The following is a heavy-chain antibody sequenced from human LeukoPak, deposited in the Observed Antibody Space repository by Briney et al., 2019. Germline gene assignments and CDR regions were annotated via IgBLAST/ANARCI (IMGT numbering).Heavy chain of an antibody. V-gene: IGHV3-23*01. D-gene: IGHD3-22*01. Sequence: GGSLRLSCAASGFTFSSYAMSWVRQAPGKGLERVSAISGSGGSTYYADSVKGRFTISRDNSKNTLYLQMNSLRAEDTAVYYCAKDRIFYDSSGYSDTFDYWGQGTLVTVSS. J-gene: IGHJ4*02. CDR1: GFTFSSYA. CDR3: AKDRIFYDSSGYSDTFDY. CDR2: ISGSGGST.